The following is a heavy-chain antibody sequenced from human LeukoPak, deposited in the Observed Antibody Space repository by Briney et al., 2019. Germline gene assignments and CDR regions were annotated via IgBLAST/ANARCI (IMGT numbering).Heavy chain of an antibody. Sequence: SETLSLTCTVSGGSISLYYWNWIRQPAGKGLEWIGRIFTTGITNYKSSLKSRVTMSVDTSKNQFSLNLTSVTAADTAVYYCARESSGTYYNPLGYMDVWGKGTTATVSS. V-gene: IGHV4-4*07. J-gene: IGHJ6*03. D-gene: IGHD3-10*01. CDR1: GGSISLYY. CDR2: IFTTGIT. CDR3: ARESSGTYYNPLGYMDV.